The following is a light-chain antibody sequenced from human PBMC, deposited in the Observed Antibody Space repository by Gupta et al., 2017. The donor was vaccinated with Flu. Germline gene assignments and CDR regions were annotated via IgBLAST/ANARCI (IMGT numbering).Light chain of an antibody. V-gene: IGLV8-61*01. CDR3: ALYRVSCVSV. Sequence: TVVTPAPSFSVSPGGTVTLTCGLTSGSVATRYFPSLDQPTPCQTPRTLIYNTNTRSAGVADRFSGSISGSTSALTITGAQVDDECDYYCALYRVSCVSVFGGGTRLTVL. CDR2: NTN. CDR1: SGSVATRYF. J-gene: IGLJ3*02.